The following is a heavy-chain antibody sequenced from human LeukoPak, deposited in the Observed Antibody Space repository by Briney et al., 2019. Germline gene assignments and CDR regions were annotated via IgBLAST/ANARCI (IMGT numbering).Heavy chain of an antibody. CDR2: IGISGSTK. Sequence: PGGSLRLSCAASGFTFSSFEMNWVRQAPGKGLEWVSYIGISGSTKYYADSVKGRFTISRDNAKNSLYLQMNSLRAEDTAVYYCARGGRSSSWYVGFDYWGQGTLVTVSS. CDR1: GFTFSSFE. J-gene: IGHJ4*02. D-gene: IGHD6-13*01. CDR3: ARGGRSSSWYVGFDY. V-gene: IGHV3-48*03.